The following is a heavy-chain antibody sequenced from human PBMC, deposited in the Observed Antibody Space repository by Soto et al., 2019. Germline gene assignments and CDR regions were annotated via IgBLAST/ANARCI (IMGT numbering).Heavy chain of an antibody. D-gene: IGHD5-18*01. J-gene: IGHJ4*02. V-gene: IGHV4-59*01. CDR3: ARDREVQLWPPGYFDD. CDR2: IYYSGST. CDR1: GGSISNYY. Sequence: QVQLQESGPGLVKPSETLSLTCTVSGGSISNYYWSWIRQPPGKGLEWIGYIYYSGSTNYNHSLKSRVTISVDTSKNQFSLKLSSVTAADTAVYYCARDREVQLWPPGYFDDWGQGTLVTVSS.